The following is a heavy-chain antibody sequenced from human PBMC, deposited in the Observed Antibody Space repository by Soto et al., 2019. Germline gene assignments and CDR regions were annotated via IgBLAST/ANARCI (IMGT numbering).Heavy chain of an antibody. V-gene: IGHV1-69*12. J-gene: IGHJ6*02. Sequence: QVQLVQSGAEVKKPGSSVKVSCKASGGTFSSYAISWVRQAPGQGLEWMGGIIPIFGTANYAQKFQGRVTVTADESTSTAYMEVSSLRSEDTGVYYCARTYYYDSSGYSDYYYYYGMDVWGQGTPVTVSS. D-gene: IGHD3-22*01. CDR3: ARTYYYDSSGYSDYYYYYGMDV. CDR2: IIPIFGTA. CDR1: GGTFSSYA.